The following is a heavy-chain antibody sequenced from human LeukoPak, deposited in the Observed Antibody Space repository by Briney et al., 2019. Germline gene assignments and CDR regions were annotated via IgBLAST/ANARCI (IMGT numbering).Heavy chain of an antibody. V-gene: IGHV3-30*03. Sequence: PGGSLRLSCAASGFTFSSYGMHWVRQAPGKGLEWVAVISYDGSNKYYADSVKGRFTISRDNSKNTLYLQMNSLRAGDTAVYYCARASRGVNYALDFWGQGTLVTVSS. CDR1: GFTFSSYG. CDR2: ISYDGSNK. J-gene: IGHJ4*02. D-gene: IGHD3-3*01. CDR3: ARASRGVNYALDF.